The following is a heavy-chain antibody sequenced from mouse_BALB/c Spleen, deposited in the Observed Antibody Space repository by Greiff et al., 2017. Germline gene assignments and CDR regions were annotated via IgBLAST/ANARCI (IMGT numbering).Heavy chain of an antibody. CDR1: GFTFSSYA. D-gene: IGHD2-1*01. Sequence: EVKLVESGGGLVKPGGSLKLSCAASGFTFSSYAMSWVRQTPEKRLEWVASISSGGSTYYPDSVKGRFTISRDNARNILYLQMSSLRSEDTAMYYCARGGNYCNYFDYWGQGTTLTVSS. CDR2: ISSGGST. V-gene: IGHV5-6-5*01. CDR3: ARGGNYCNYFDY. J-gene: IGHJ2*01.